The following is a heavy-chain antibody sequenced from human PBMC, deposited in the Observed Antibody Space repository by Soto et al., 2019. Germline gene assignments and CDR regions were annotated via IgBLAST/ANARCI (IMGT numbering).Heavy chain of an antibody. Sequence: GSLRLSCAASGFTFSSYEMNWVRQAPGKGLEWVSYISSSGSTIYYADSVKGRFTISRDNAKNSLYLQMNSLRAEDTAVYYCAREAPAHYDFWSGYYFRSPYYGMDVWGQGTTVTVSS. J-gene: IGHJ6*02. D-gene: IGHD3-3*01. CDR1: GFTFSSYE. CDR3: AREAPAHYDFWSGYYFRSPYYGMDV. CDR2: ISSSGSTI. V-gene: IGHV3-48*03.